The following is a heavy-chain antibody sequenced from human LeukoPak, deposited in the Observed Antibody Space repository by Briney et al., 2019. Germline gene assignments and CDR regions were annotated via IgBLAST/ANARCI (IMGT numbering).Heavy chain of an antibody. CDR2: ISYDGSDK. D-gene: IGHD3-3*01. CDR3: ARDGLEWLKLLGFDY. CDR1: GFTFSSYA. J-gene: IGHJ4*02. Sequence: HPGGSLRLSCAASGFTFSSYAMHWVRQAPGKGLEWVAVISYDGSDKYYADSVKGRFTISRDNSKNTLYLQMNSLRAEDTAVYYCARDGLEWLKLLGFDYWGQGTLVTVSS. V-gene: IGHV3-30-3*01.